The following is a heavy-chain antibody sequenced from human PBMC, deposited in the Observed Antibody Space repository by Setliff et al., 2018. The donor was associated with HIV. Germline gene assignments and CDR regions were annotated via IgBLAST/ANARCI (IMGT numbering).Heavy chain of an antibody. CDR1: GFTFGSYW. CDR2: INSDGSST. D-gene: IGHD6-19*01. J-gene: IGHJ4*02. CDR3: ARAGYSSGSYYFDY. V-gene: IGHV3-74*01. Sequence: PGGSLRLSCAASGFTFGSYWMQWVRQAPGKGLVWVSRINSDGSSTSYADSVKGRFTISRDNAKNTLYLQMNSLRAEDTAVYYCARAGYSSGSYYFDYWGQGTLVTVSS.